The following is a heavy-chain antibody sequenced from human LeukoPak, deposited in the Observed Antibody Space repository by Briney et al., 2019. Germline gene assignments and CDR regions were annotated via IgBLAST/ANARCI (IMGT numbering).Heavy chain of an antibody. CDR3: ARETRSGGSLLRGNWFDP. D-gene: IGHD2-15*01. CDR1: GGSISSSSYY. V-gene: IGHV4-39*02. CDR2: IYYSGST. Sequence: TSETLSLTCTVSGGSISSSSYYWGWIRQPPGKGLEWIGSIYYSGSTYYNPSLKSRVTISVDTSKNQFSLKLSSVTAADTAVYYCARETRSGGSLLRGNWFDPWGQGTLVTVSS. J-gene: IGHJ5*02.